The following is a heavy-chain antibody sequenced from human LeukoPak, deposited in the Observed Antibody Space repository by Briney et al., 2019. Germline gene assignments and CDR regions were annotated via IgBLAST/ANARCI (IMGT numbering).Heavy chain of an antibody. CDR2: VSSSGSTI. CDR3: VRGWRARLSAFDF. V-gene: IGHV3-48*01. J-gene: IGHJ3*01. Sequence: GGSLRLSCEASGFTFSSYSMNWVRQAPGKGLEWVSYVSSSGSTIHYADSMKGRFTISRENEKNSLLMKMKSLRVEDTAIYYCVRGWRARLSAFDFWGQGTMVIVSS. D-gene: IGHD1-1*01. CDR1: GFTFSSYS.